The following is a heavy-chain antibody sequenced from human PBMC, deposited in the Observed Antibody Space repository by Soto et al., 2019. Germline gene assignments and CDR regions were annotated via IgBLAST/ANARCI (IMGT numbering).Heavy chain of an antibody. V-gene: IGHV1-3*01. CDR1: GYTFTSYA. Sequence: ASVKVSCKASGYTFTSYAMHWVRQAPGQRLEWMGWINAGNGNTKYSQKFQGRVTITRDTSASTAYMELSSLKSEDTAVYYCGIVPAAFPRTDEPHLATENNGFDPWGQGTLVTVSS. J-gene: IGHJ5*02. CDR3: GIVPAAFPRTDEPHLATENNGFDP. CDR2: INAGNGNT. D-gene: IGHD2-2*01.